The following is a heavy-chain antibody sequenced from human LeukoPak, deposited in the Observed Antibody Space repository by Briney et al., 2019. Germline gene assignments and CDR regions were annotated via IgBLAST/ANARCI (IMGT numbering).Heavy chain of an antibody. Sequence: ASVKVSCKASGGTFSSYAISWVRQAPGQGLEWMGRIIPILGIANYAQKFQGRVTITADKSTSTAYMELSSLRSEDTAVYYCAREGADSSGYYYDWGQGTLVTVSS. D-gene: IGHD3-22*01. V-gene: IGHV1-69*04. CDR2: IIPILGIA. CDR3: AREGADSSGYYYD. J-gene: IGHJ4*02. CDR1: GGTFSSYA.